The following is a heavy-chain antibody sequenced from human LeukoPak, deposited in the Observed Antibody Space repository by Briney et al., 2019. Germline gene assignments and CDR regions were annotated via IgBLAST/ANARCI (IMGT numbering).Heavy chain of an antibody. CDR1: GFTFSSFT. D-gene: IGHD5/OR15-5a*01. V-gene: IGHV3-21*01. CDR2: ISGSSTYI. CDR3: ATLSEFDY. Sequence: AGGSLRLSCAASGFTFSSFTMNWVRQAPGTGLEWVSSISGSSTYIYYADSVKGRFTISRDNAKNSLYLQMNSLRAEDTAVYYCATLSEFDYWGQGTLVTVSS. J-gene: IGHJ4*02.